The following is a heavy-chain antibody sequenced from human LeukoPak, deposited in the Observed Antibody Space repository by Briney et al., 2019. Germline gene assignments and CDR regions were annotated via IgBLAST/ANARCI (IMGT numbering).Heavy chain of an antibody. D-gene: IGHD3-10*01. J-gene: IGHJ4*02. V-gene: IGHV3-23*01. CDR3: AKDGDLYGSGKFDY. CDR1: GFTFSSYA. Sequence: GGSLRLSCAASGFTFSSYAMSWVRQAPGKGLEWVSAISGSGGSTYYADSVEGRFTISRDNSKNTLYLQMNSLRAEDTAVYYCAKDGDLYGSGKFDYWGQGTLVTVSS. CDR2: ISGSGGST.